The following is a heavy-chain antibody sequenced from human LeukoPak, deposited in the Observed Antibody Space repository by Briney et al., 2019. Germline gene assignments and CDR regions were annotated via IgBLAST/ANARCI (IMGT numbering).Heavy chain of an antibody. Sequence: SETLSLTCTVSGGSISTTSHYWGWIRQPPGKGLEWVGSIYYSGSTYYNPSLKSRVTISVDTSKNQFSLKLSSVTAADTAVYYCRSYHYYYYYYMDVWGKGTTVTVSS. CDR3: RSYHYYYYYYMDV. CDR2: IYYSGST. V-gene: IGHV4-39*07. D-gene: IGHD3-22*01. J-gene: IGHJ6*03. CDR1: GGSISTTSHY.